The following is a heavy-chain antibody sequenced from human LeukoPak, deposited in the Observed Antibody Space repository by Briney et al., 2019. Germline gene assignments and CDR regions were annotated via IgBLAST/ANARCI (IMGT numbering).Heavy chain of an antibody. Sequence: QSGGSLRLSCAASGFTFSDYDMSWVRQAPGKGLEWVSSMSLSTSGKTYADSVKGRFTVSTDKAKNTLYLQMDSLRAEDTAIYYCAKALTRWAFDMWGQGTMVTVSS. CDR2: MSLSTSGK. D-gene: IGHD3-16*01. CDR3: AKALTRWAFDM. V-gene: IGHV3-23*01. CDR1: GFTFSDYD. J-gene: IGHJ3*02.